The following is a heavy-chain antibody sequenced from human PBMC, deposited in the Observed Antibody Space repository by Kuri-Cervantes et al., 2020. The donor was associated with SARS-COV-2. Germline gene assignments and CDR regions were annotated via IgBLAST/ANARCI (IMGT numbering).Heavy chain of an antibody. V-gene: IGHV3-64*01. CDR2: ISSNGDST. CDR3: ARVSRSGYLDY. CDR1: GFTFSNYA. Sequence: GESLKISCAASGFTFSNYAMYWVRQAPGKGLEYVSAISSNGDSTYFAYSVKDRFTMSRDNSKNTLYLQIGSLRAEDMAVYYCARVSRSGYLDYWGQGTLVTVSS. J-gene: IGHJ4*02. D-gene: IGHD3-3*01.